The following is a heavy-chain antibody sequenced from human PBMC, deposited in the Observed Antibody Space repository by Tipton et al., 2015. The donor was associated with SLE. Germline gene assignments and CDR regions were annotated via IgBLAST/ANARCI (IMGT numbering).Heavy chain of an antibody. CDR2: INYSGST. V-gene: IGHV4-34*01. J-gene: IGHJ4*02. CDR3: ARDRLGGPFDY. CDR1: GESFSGYS. Sequence: TLSLTCAVYGESFSGYSWTWIRQPPGKGLEWIGEINYSGSTNYNPSLKSRVTISEDTSKNQFSLKLRSVTAADSAIYYCARDRLGGPFDYWGRGTLVTVSS. D-gene: IGHD1-26*01.